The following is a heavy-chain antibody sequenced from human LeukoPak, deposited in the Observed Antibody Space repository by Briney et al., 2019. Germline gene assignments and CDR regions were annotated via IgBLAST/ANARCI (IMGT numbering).Heavy chain of an antibody. J-gene: IGHJ4*02. CDR1: GDSMSSYY. V-gene: IGHV4-34*01. Sequence: SETLSLTCTVSGDSMSSYYWSWIRQPPGKGLEWIGEINHSGSTNYNPSLKSRVTISVDTSKNQFSLKLSSVTAADTAVYYCARIGDYYDSSGYYFYWGQGTLVTVSS. CDR3: ARIGDYYDSSGYYFY. CDR2: INHSGST. D-gene: IGHD3-22*01.